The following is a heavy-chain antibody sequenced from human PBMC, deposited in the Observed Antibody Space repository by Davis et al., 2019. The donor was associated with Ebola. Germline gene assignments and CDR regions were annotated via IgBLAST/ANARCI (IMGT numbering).Heavy chain of an antibody. J-gene: IGHJ6*02. V-gene: IGHV3-20*04. CDR3: ARGYSSSSYYYYGMDV. Sequence: GESLTLSCAASGFTFDDYGMSWVRQAPGKGLEWVSGINWNGGSTGYADSVKGRFTISRDNAKNSLYLQMNSLRAEDTALYYCARGYSSSSYYYYGMDVWGQGTTVTVSS. CDR1: GFTFDDYG. CDR2: INWNGGST. D-gene: IGHD6-6*01.